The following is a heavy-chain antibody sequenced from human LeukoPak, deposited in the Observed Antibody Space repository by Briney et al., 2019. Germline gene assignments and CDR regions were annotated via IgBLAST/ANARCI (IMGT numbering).Heavy chain of an antibody. CDR2: MTHSGST. CDR1: GGSFSGYF. J-gene: IGHJ4*02. CDR3: ARMYCSSISCYGFTQSYYFDH. Sequence: PSETLSLTCAVYGGSFSGYFWSWIRQSPGKGLQWIGEMTHSGSTNYNPSLKTRATISVDRSKNHFSLSLSSVTAADTAVYYCARMYCSSISCYGFTQSYYFDHWGQGSLVTVSS. V-gene: IGHV4-34*01. D-gene: IGHD2-2*01.